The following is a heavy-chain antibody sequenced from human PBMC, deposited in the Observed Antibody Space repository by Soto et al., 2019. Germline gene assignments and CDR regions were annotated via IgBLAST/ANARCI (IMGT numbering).Heavy chain of an antibody. CDR3: AREGGVWGTSRRTNPYYYDF. Sequence: QVQLQESGPGLVKPSETLSLTCSVSGDSINSGGHSWNWIRQAPGKRLEWIGYIYNNGGTYFNPSLTGRVIMSVDTAKNQFSLRLTSVTAEDTAVYYCAREGGVWGTSRRTNPYYYDFWGRGTLVTVSP. CDR1: GDSINSGGHS. V-gene: IGHV4-30-4*01. J-gene: IGHJ4*02. CDR2: IYNNGGT. D-gene: IGHD3-16*01.